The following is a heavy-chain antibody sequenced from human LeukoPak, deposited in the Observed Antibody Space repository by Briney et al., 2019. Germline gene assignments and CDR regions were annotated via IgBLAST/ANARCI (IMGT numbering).Heavy chain of an antibody. CDR3: ARGGYYYGSGSYLYTNWFDP. D-gene: IGHD3-10*01. Sequence: SETLSLTCAVYGGSFSGYYWSWIRQPPGKGLEWIGEINHSVSTNYNPSLKSRVTISVDTSKNQFSLKLSSVTAADTAVYYCARGGYYYGSGSYLYTNWFDPWGQGTLVTVSS. CDR1: GGSFSGYY. J-gene: IGHJ5*02. CDR2: INHSVST. V-gene: IGHV4-34*01.